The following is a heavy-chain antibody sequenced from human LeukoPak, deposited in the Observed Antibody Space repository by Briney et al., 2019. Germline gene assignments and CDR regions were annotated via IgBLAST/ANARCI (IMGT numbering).Heavy chain of an antibody. Sequence: GGSLRLSCAASGFTFSSYWMSWVRQAPGKGLEWVANIKQDGSEKYYVDSVKGRFTISRDNAKSSLYLQMNSLRAEDTAVYYCARSYYVWGSYPPDDYWGQGTLVTVSS. V-gene: IGHV3-7*01. CDR1: GFTFSSYW. CDR2: IKQDGSEK. D-gene: IGHD3-16*02. CDR3: ARSYYVWGSYPPDDY. J-gene: IGHJ4*02.